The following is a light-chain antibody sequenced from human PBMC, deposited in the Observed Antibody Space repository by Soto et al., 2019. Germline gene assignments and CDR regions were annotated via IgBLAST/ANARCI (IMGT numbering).Light chain of an antibody. Sequence: EIVLTQSPGTLSLSPGERATLSCRSSQSVTSNYLAWYQQKPGQAPRLLIFGSYRRATGIPDRFSGSGSGTEFTLTINRLEPEDFAVYYCRQYGSSPATFGQGTKVDIK. CDR1: QSVTSNY. CDR2: GSY. V-gene: IGKV3-20*01. J-gene: IGKJ1*01. CDR3: RQYGSSPAT.